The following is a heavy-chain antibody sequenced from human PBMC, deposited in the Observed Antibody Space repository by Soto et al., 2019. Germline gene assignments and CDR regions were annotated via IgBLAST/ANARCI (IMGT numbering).Heavy chain of an antibody. CDR2: IYYSGST. CDR1: GGSISSGGNY. V-gene: IGHV4-31*03. J-gene: IGHJ5*02. CDR3: ARVGDYCSGGSCHPPWFDP. Sequence: SETPSLTCTVSGGSISSGGNYWSWIRPQPGKGMEWIGYIYYSGSTYYNPSLKSRVTISVDTSKNQFSLKLSSVTAADTAVYYCARVGDYCSGGSCHPPWFDPWGQGTLVTVSS. D-gene: IGHD2-15*01.